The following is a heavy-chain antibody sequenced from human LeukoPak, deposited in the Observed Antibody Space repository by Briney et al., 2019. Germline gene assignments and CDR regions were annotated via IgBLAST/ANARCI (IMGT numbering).Heavy chain of an antibody. D-gene: IGHD3-22*01. V-gene: IGHV4-39*01. CDR2: IYYSGST. Sequence: SETLSLTCTVSGGSISSSSYYWGWIRQPPGKGLEWIGSIYYSGSTYYNPSLKSRVTISVDTSKNQFSLKLSSVTAADTAVYYCARGRVENTMNPFDYWGQGTLVTVSS. J-gene: IGHJ4*02. CDR1: GGSISSSSYY. CDR3: ARGRVENTMNPFDY.